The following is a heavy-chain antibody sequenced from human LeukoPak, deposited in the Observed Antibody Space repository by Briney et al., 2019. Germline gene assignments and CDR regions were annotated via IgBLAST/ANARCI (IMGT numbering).Heavy chain of an antibody. Sequence: PSETLSLTCAVYGESFSGYYWSWIRQPPGKGLEWIGEINHSGGTNCNPSLKSRVTISVDTSKNQFSLKLSSVTAADTAVYYCARRGIAAAGPDYWGQGTLVTVSS. D-gene: IGHD6-13*01. J-gene: IGHJ4*02. CDR2: INHSGGT. CDR3: ARRGIAAAGPDY. CDR1: GESFSGYY. V-gene: IGHV4-34*01.